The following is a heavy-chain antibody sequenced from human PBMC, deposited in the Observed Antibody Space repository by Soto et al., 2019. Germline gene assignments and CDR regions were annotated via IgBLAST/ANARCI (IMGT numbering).Heavy chain of an antibody. CDR1: GGSISSGGYY. D-gene: IGHD2-15*01. V-gene: IGHV4-31*03. CDR3: ARRVRYCSGGSCWEPYYYYGMDV. CDR2: IYYSGST. J-gene: IGHJ6*02. Sequence: SSETLSLPCTVSGGSISSGGYYWSWIRQQPGKGLERVGYIYYSGSTYYNPSLKSRVTISVDTSKNQFSLKLSSVTAADTAVYYCARRVRYCSGGSCWEPYYYYGMDVWGQGTTVTVSS.